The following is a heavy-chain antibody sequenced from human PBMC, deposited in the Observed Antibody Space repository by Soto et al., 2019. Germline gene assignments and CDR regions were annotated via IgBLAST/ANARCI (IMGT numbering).Heavy chain of an antibody. CDR3: AEAGHYDSSGHYLNPSLDY. CDR2: ISGSGGTT. Sequence: EVQVLESGGGLIHPGGSLRLSCAASGFTFRNYAMYWVRQAPGKGLEWVSGISGSGGTTCYADSVKGRFTISRDNSKNTLCLQRNRMRAEDSAVYACAEAGHYDSSGHYLNPSLDYWGQGTLVTVSS. J-gene: IGHJ4*02. D-gene: IGHD3-22*01. CDR1: GFTFRNYA. V-gene: IGHV3-23*01.